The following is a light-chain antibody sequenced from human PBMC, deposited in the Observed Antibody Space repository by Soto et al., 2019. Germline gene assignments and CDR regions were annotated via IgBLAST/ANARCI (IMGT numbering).Light chain of an antibody. CDR2: GAS. Sequence: EIVMTQSPATLSVSPGERATLSCRASQSVSSNLAWYQQKPGQAPRLLIYGASTRATGIPARFSGSGSGTEFTLTICRLQSEDFAIYFCQQYNNWPPDRTFGQGTKVEIK. J-gene: IGKJ1*01. V-gene: IGKV3-15*01. CDR3: QQYNNWPPDRT. CDR1: QSVSSN.